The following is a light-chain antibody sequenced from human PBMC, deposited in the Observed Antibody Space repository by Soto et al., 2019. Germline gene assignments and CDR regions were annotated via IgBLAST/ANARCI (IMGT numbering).Light chain of an antibody. J-gene: IGKJ1*01. V-gene: IGKV1-5*03. Sequence: ILMSQSPSSLSASVGDRVTITCRASQDLDNWLAGYQQKPGKAPHILIYRPSTLKKRVPSRFRGFGSGTEYTLTIKGLQPDDFTTYYCQRYSSYWTFGQGHTVEI. CDR1: QDLDNW. CDR2: RPS. CDR3: QRYSSYWT.